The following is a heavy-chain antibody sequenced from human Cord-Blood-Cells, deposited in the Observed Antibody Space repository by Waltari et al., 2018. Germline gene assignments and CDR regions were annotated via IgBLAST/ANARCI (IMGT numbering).Heavy chain of an antibody. CDR3: ARALGMYPPNYWYFDL. Sequence: QVQLVQSGAEVKKPGSSVKVSCKASGGTFSSYAISWVRPAPGQGLEWMGGIIPIFGTATYAQKFQGRVTITADESTSTAYMELSSLRSEDTAVYYCARALGMYPPNYWYFDLWGRGTLVTVSS. CDR1: GGTFSSYA. V-gene: IGHV1-69*01. J-gene: IGHJ2*01. CDR2: IIPIFGTA. D-gene: IGHD7-27*01.